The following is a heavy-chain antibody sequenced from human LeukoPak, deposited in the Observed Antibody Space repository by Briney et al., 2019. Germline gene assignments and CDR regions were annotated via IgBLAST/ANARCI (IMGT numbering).Heavy chain of an antibody. D-gene: IGHD1-26*01. J-gene: IGHJ4*02. CDR2: ITDDGSST. V-gene: IGHV3-23*01. CDR3: ARRNSGSYSRGFDY. CDR1: GFTFSRSG. Sequence: AESLRLSCAVSGFTFSRSGMNWVRQAPGKGQEWVSTITDDGSSTYFADSVKGRFTISRDNSKNMLHLQMNSLRAEDTAVYYCARRNSGSYSRGFDYWGQGTLVTVSS.